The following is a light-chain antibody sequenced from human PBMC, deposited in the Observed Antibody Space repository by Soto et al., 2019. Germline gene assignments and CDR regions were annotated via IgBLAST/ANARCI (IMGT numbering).Light chain of an antibody. CDR3: QQYKSYGP. Sequence: DIQMTQSPSTLSASVGDRVTITCRASQSISSWLAWYQQKPGKAPKLLIYDASSLESGVPSRFSGSGSGTEFTRTISSLQPDDLATYYCQQYKSYGPFGQGTKVESK. V-gene: IGKV1-5*01. CDR1: QSISSW. CDR2: DAS. J-gene: IGKJ1*01.